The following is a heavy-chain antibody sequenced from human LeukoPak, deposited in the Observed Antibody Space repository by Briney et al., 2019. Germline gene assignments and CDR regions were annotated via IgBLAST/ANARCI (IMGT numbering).Heavy chain of an antibody. CDR1: GGSISSGGYY. J-gene: IGHJ5*02. CDR3: ARGPWIRVRLWFDP. V-gene: IGHV4-31*03. D-gene: IGHD3-10*01. Sequence: SQTLSLTCTVSGGSISSGGYYWSWIHQHPGKGLEWIGYIYYSGSTYYNPSLKSRVTISVDTSKNQFSLKLSSVTAADTAVYYCARGPWIRVRLWFDPWGQGTLVTVSS. CDR2: IYYSGST.